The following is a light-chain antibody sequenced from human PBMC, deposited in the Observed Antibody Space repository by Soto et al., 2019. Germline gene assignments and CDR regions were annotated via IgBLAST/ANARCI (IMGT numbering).Light chain of an antibody. J-gene: IGKJ2*01. CDR3: QPRYSTPYT. CDR2: AAS. V-gene: IGKV1-39*01. CDR1: QSIRSY. Sequence: DIQMTQSPSSLSASVGDRVTITCRASQSIRSYLNWYQQKPGIAPKLLIYAASSLQSGVPSRFSGSGSGTDFTLTISSLQPEDFATYYCQPRYSTPYTFGQGTKLEIK.